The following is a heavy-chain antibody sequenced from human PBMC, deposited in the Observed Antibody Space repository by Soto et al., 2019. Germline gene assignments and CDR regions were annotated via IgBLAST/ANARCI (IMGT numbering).Heavy chain of an antibody. CDR1: GGTCSSYA. Sequence: QVQLVQSGAEVKKPGSSVKVSCKASGGTCSSYAIRWVRQAPGQGLEWMGGIIPIFGTANYAQKFQGRVTITADESTSTAYMELIRLRSEDTAVYYCASLVAVADNYYYYGMDVWGQGTTVTVS. CDR2: IIPIFGTA. D-gene: IGHD6-19*01. J-gene: IGHJ6*02. CDR3: ASLVAVADNYYYYGMDV. V-gene: IGHV1-69*12.